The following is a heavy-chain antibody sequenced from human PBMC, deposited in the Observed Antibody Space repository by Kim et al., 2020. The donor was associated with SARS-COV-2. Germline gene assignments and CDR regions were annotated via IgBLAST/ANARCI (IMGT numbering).Heavy chain of an antibody. J-gene: IGHJ6*02. D-gene: IGHD6-13*01. CDR2: INTNTGNP. V-gene: IGHV7-4-1*02. Sequence: ASVKVSCKASGYTFTSYAMNWVRQAPGQGLEWMGWINTNTGNPTYAQGFTGRFVFSLDTSVSTTYLQISSLKAEDTAVYYCARDRSAAGPYYYYYGMDVWGRGTTVTVSS. CDR1: GYTFTSYA. CDR3: ARDRSAAGPYYYYYGMDV.